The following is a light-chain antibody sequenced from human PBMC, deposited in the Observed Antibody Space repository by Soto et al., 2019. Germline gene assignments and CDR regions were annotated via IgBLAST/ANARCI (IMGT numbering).Light chain of an antibody. Sequence: QSVLTQPPSVSAAPGQAVTISCSGSRSNIGNNFVSWYQQFPGTAPKLLIYDNYKRTSGITDRISGSKSGTSATLGVAGLESGDAVDYYCGTWDSSRSGYVFGPGTKLTVL. V-gene: IGLV1-51*01. CDR1: RSNIGNNF. CDR2: DNY. J-gene: IGLJ1*01. CDR3: GTWDSSRSGYV.